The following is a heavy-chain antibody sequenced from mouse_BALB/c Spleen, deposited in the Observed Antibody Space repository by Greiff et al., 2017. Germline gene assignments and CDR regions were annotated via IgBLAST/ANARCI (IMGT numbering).Heavy chain of an antibody. V-gene: IGHV5-4*02. CDR1: GFTFSDYY. Sequence: DVKLVESGGGLVKPGGSLKLSCAASGFTFSDYYMYWVRQTPEKRLEWVATISDGGSYTYYPDSVKGRFTISRDNAKNNLYLQMSSLKSEDTAMYYCARDYGNYVGAMDYWGQGTSVTVAS. CDR2: ISDGGSYT. D-gene: IGHD2-1*01. CDR3: ARDYGNYVGAMDY. J-gene: IGHJ4*01.